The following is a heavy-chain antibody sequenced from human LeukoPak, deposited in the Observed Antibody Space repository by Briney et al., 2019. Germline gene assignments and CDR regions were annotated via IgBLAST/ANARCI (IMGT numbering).Heavy chain of an antibody. V-gene: IGHV3-23*01. CDR1: GFTFPNSA. Sequence: PGGSLRLSCAASGFTFPNSAVSWVRQAPGKGLEWVSSLNPGGGSTYYADSVKGRFTISRDNSQNTLYLQMSSLRGEDTAVYYCAKDLGIWFFDCWGQGTLVTVSS. CDR3: AKDLGIWFFDC. J-gene: IGHJ4*02. CDR2: LNPGGGST. D-gene: IGHD1-14*01.